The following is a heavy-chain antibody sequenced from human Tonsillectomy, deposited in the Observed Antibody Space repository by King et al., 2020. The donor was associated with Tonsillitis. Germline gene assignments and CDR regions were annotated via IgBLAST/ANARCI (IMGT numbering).Heavy chain of an antibody. J-gene: IGHJ4*02. Sequence: EVQLVESGGGLVKPGGSLRLSCAASGFTFSSYSMNWVRQAPEKGLEWVSSISSSSSYIYYADSVKGRFTISRDNANNSLYLQLNSLRAEDTAVYYCARDQHLIRWAQGTLVTVSS. CDR2: ISSSSSYI. D-gene: IGHD2-8*01. CDR1: GFTFSSYS. CDR3: ARDQHLIR. V-gene: IGHV3-21*01.